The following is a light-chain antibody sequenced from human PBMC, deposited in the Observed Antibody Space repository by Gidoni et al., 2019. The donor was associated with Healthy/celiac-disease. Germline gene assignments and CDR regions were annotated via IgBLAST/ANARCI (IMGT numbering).Light chain of an antibody. Sequence: ALRITMSQSSLSASTGDRFTITCRANQDISSYLACYQQNPVKAPNLLIYAASTCQSGVPSRFSGSGSGTDFTLTISCLQSEDFATYYCQQYYSYPYPFGQGTKLEIK. CDR3: QQYYSYPYP. J-gene: IGKJ2*01. CDR2: AAS. CDR1: QDISSY. V-gene: IGKV1-8*01.